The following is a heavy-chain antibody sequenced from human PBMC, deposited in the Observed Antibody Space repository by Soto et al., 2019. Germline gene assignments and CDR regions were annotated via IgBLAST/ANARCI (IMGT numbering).Heavy chain of an antibody. D-gene: IGHD2-15*01. CDR2: IYYSGST. J-gene: IGHJ5*02. CDR1: GGSISSGGYY. V-gene: IGHV4-31*03. CDR3: ARADCSGASCYSTYLSRWFDP. Sequence: SLTCTVSGGSISSGGYYLSWVRQHTGKGLEWIGYIYYSGSTYYNPSLKSRVTISVDTSKNQFSLKLSSVTAADTAVYYCARADCSGASCYSTYLSRWFDPWGQGTLVTVSS.